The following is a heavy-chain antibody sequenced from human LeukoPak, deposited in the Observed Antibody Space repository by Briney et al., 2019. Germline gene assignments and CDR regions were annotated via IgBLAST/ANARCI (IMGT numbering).Heavy chain of an antibody. D-gene: IGHD3-9*01. CDR3: AREFGLRYFDWLLRGAFDI. J-gene: IGHJ3*02. V-gene: IGHV3-21*01. CDR1: GFTFSSYS. Sequence: PAGSLRLSCAGSGFTFSSYSMNWVRQAPGKGLEWVSSISSTSNYIYYADSVKGRFTISRDNAKTSLYLQMNSLRAEDTAVYYCAREFGLRYFDWLLRGAFDIWGQGTTASVSS. CDR2: ISSTSNYI.